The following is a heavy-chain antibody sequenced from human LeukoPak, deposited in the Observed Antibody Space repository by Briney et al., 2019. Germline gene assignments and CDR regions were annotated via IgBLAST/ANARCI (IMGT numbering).Heavy chain of an antibody. V-gene: IGHV3-74*01. Sequence: GGSLRLSCAASGFTYGNYLMHWVRQAPGKGLVWVSRISPDGRSTNYADFVKGRFTVSRDNAMNSLYLQMNSLRAEDTAVYYCARGATVIDWGQGTLVTVSS. D-gene: IGHD4-17*01. CDR1: GFTYGNYL. CDR3: ARGATVID. J-gene: IGHJ4*02. CDR2: ISPDGRST.